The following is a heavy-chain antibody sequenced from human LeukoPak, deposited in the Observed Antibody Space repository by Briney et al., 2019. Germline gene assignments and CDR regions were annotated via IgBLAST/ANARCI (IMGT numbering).Heavy chain of an antibody. Sequence: PSETLSLTCAVYGGSFSGYYWSWIRQPPGKGLEWIGEINHSGSTNYNPSLKSRVTISVDTSKNQFPLKLSSVTAADTAVYYCARPIRHCSSTSCYVSPFDYWGQGTLVTVSS. CDR2: INHSGST. J-gene: IGHJ4*02. CDR1: GGSFSGYY. CDR3: ARPIRHCSSTSCYVSPFDY. V-gene: IGHV4-34*01. D-gene: IGHD2-2*01.